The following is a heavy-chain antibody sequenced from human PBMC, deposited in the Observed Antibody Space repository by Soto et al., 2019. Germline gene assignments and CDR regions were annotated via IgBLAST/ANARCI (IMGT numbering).Heavy chain of an antibody. Sequence: QVQLVQSGAEVKKPGSSVKVSCKASGGTFSSYAISWVRQAPGQGLEWMGGIIPIFGTANYAQKFQGRVTITADKVTSTAYMELGNLRSEDPAVYYCANTSKFRYFDWPVAGYFDYWGQGTLVTVSS. V-gene: IGHV1-69*06. CDR2: IIPIFGTA. CDR1: GGTFSSYA. D-gene: IGHD3-9*01. CDR3: ANTSKFRYFDWPVAGYFDY. J-gene: IGHJ4*02.